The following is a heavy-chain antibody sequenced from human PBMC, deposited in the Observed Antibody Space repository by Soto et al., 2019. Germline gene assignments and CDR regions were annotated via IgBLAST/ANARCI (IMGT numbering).Heavy chain of an antibody. Sequence: SETLSLTCIVSGGSIRSYYWSWIRQPPGKGLECIGNIYYTGSTNYNPSLKSRVTISVDTSKNQFSLKLSSVTAADTAAYYCARGGGGSGYDWFDPWGQGTLVTVSS. CDR2: IYYTGST. D-gene: IGHD3-22*01. V-gene: IGHV4-59*01. CDR1: GGSIRSYY. CDR3: ARGGGGSGYDWFDP. J-gene: IGHJ5*02.